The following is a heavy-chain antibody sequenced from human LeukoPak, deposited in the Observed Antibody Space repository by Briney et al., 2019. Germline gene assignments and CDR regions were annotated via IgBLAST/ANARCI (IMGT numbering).Heavy chain of an antibody. V-gene: IGHV4-31*03. Sequence: PSETLSLTCTVSGGSISSGGYYWSWIRQHPGKGLEWIGYIYYSGSTYYNPSLKSRVTISVDTSKNQFSLKLSSVTAADTAVYYCARSTPYSGYEEFDPWGQGTLVTVSS. D-gene: IGHD5-12*01. J-gene: IGHJ5*02. CDR3: ARSTPYSGYEEFDP. CDR2: IYYSGST. CDR1: GGSISSGGYY.